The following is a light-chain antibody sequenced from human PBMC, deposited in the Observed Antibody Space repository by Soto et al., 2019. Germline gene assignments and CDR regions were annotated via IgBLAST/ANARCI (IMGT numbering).Light chain of an antibody. J-gene: IGLJ1*01. Sequence: QSALTQPRSVSGSPGQSVTISCTGTSSDVGGYNYVSWYQQHPGKAPKLMIYDVSKRPSGVPDRFSGSKSGNTASLTISGLRAEDEADYYCCSYAGSSGGFGTGIKVTVL. CDR3: CSYAGSSGG. CDR2: DVS. V-gene: IGLV2-11*01. CDR1: SSDVGGYNY.